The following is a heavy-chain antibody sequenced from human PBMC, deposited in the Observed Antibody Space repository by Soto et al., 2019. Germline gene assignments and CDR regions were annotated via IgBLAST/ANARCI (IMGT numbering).Heavy chain of an antibody. CDR2: IYYSGST. D-gene: IGHD4-17*01. V-gene: IGHV4-59*08. CDR3: ARRYGGAFDI. J-gene: IGHJ3*02. CDR1: GGSIRSYY. Sequence: SETLSLTCTVSGGSIRSYYWSWIRQPPGKGLEWIGYIYYSGSTNYTPSLKSRVTISVDTSKNQFSLKLSSVTAADTAVYYCARRYGGAFDIWGQGTMVTVSS.